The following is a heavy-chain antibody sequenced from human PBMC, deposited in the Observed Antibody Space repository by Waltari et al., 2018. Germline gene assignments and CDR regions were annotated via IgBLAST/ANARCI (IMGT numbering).Heavy chain of an antibody. CDR2: INHSGIT. J-gene: IGHJ4*02. CDR1: GGSFSGYY. V-gene: IGHV4-34*01. D-gene: IGHD3-16*02. Sequence: QVQLQPWRAGLLTPSETLSLTCAVYGGSFSGYYWTRLRQPPGTGLEWIGEINHSGITNYNPSLKSRVTISVDTSKNQFSLKLSSVTAADTAVYYCARARNYDYVWGSYRYIYYFDYWGQGTLVTVSS. CDR3: ARARNYDYVWGSYRYIYYFDY.